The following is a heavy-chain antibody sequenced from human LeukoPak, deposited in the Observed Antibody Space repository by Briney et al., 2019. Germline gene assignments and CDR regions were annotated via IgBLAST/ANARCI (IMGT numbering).Heavy chain of an antibody. CDR3: AASELTTLDI. D-gene: IGHD4-11*01. CDR2: INNGGSTK. J-gene: IGHJ3*02. V-gene: IGHV3-48*03. Sequence: GGSLRLSCAASGFTFSSCEVNWVRQAPGKGLEWVSYINNGGSTKYYADSVKGRFTISRDNAKNSLYLQMNSLRAEDTAVYYCAASELTTLDIWGQGTMVAVSS. CDR1: GFTFSSCE.